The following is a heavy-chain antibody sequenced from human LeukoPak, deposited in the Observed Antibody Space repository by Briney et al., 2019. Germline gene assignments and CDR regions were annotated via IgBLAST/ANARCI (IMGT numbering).Heavy chain of an antibody. J-gene: IGHJ1*01. CDR1: GFTFNSYA. V-gene: IGHV3-23*01. CDR2: ISASGGTI. Sequence: TGGSLRLSCAASGFTFNSYAMCWVRQAPGKGLEWVSGISASGGTIYYADSVKGRFTISRDSSKSTLHLQMNTLRAEDTAVYYCAKDISGLPEYFQHWGQGTLVTVSS. D-gene: IGHD3-10*01. CDR3: AKDISGLPEYFQH.